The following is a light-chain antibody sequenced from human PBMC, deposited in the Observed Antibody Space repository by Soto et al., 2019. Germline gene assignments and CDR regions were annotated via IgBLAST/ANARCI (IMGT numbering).Light chain of an antibody. J-gene: IGLJ1*01. V-gene: IGLV1-44*01. Sequence: QSGLTQPPSASGTPGQRVTISCSGSSSNIGGNTVNWYQQLPGTAPRLLIYNDRQRPSGVPDRFSASKSGTSASLAISGLQSEDEGDYYCATWDASLSLLYVFGTGTKVTVL. CDR1: SSNIGGNT. CDR3: ATWDASLSLLYV. CDR2: NDR.